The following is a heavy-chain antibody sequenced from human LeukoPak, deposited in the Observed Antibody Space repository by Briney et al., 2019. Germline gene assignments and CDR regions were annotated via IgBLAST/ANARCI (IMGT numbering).Heavy chain of an antibody. CDR2: ISSSGSTI. J-gene: IGHJ4*02. V-gene: IGHV3-11*04. D-gene: IGHD5-18*01. Sequence: GGSLRLSCAASGFIFSNYYMSWIRQAPGKGLEWVSYISSSGSTIYYADSVKGRFTISRDNAKNSLYLQMNNLRAEDTAVYYCARDLPGNSYGSTLFDYWGQGNLVTVSS. CDR1: GFIFSNYY. CDR3: ARDLPGNSYGSTLFDY.